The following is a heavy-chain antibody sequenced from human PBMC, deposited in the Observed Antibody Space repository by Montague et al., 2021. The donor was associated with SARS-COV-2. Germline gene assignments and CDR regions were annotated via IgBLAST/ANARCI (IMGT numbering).Heavy chain of an antibody. J-gene: IGHJ5*02. V-gene: IGHV4-59*01. CDR3: ASAILASGNYFVDNWFDP. CDR2: VYHAGST. CDR1: GGSINTYY. D-gene: IGHD3-10*01. Sequence: SETLSLTCTVSGGSINTYYWSWIRQSPGKGLEWIGDVYHAGSTNYSPSLKSRLTISLDATKNQFSLKLTSVTAADTAVYYCASAILASGNYFVDNWFDPWGQGTLVIVSS.